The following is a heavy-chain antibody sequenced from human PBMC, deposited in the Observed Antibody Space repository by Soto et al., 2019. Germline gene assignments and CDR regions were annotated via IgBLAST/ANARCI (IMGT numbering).Heavy chain of an antibody. V-gene: IGHV1-46*01. CDR1: GYTFTSYY. Sequence: ASVKVSCKASGYTFTSYYMHWVRQAPGQGLEWMGIINPSGGSTSYAQKFQGRVTMTRDTSTSTVYMELSSLRSEDTAVYYCARVGHIVLVPAARYGMDVWGQGTTVTVSS. D-gene: IGHD2-2*01. CDR2: INPSGGST. CDR3: ARVGHIVLVPAARYGMDV. J-gene: IGHJ6*02.